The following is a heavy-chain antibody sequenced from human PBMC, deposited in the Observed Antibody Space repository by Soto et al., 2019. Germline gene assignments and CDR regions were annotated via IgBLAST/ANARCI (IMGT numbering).Heavy chain of an antibody. V-gene: IGHV4-31*01. CDR3: ARDYSGYSLFDS. Sequence: QVQLQESGPGLVQPSQTLSLTCTVSGGSIGSGAYYWSWIRLHPGEGLEWIGYIFDSATTYYNPSLKSPATISVDTSKHQFSLKLSSVTAADTAVYYCARDYSGYSLFDSWGQGILVTVSS. CDR1: GGSIGSGAYY. D-gene: IGHD3-22*01. CDR2: IFDSATT. J-gene: IGHJ4*02.